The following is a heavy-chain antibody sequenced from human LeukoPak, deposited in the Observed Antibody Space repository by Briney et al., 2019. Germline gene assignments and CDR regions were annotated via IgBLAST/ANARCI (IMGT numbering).Heavy chain of an antibody. J-gene: IGHJ4*02. CDR1: GGTFSSYA. CDR3: GATYYYDSSGYPDY. CDR2: IIPIFGTA. Sequence: SVKVSCKASGGTFSSYAISWVRQAPGQGLEWMGRIIPIFGTANYAQKFQGRVTITTDESTSTAYMELSSLRSEDTAVYYCGATYYYDSSGYPDYWGQGALVTVSS. V-gene: IGHV1-69*05. D-gene: IGHD3-22*01.